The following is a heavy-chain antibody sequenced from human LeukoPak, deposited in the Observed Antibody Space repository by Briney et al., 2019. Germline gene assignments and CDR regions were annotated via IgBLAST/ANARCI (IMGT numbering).Heavy chain of an antibody. Sequence: ASVKVSCKASGYTFTSYGISWVRQAPGQGLEWMGWISAYNGNTNYAQKLQGRVTMTTDTSTSTAYTELRSLSSDATAVYYCARAFRGGVTRESDYWGQGTLVTVSS. D-gene: IGHD3-16*01. V-gene: IGHV1-18*01. J-gene: IGHJ4*02. CDR3: ARAFRGGVTRESDY. CDR1: GYTFTSYG. CDR2: ISAYNGNT.